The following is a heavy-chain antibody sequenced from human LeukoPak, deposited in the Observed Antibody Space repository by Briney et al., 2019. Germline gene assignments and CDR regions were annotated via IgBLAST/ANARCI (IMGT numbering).Heavy chain of an antibody. J-gene: IGHJ5*02. CDR3: AKDFESDSSSWYGWFDP. V-gene: IGHV3-9*01. Sequence: GRSLRLSCAASGFTFDDYAMHWVRQAPGKGLEWVSGISWNSGSIGYADSAKGRFTISRDNAKNSLYLQMNSLRAEDTALYYYAKDFESDSSSWYGWFDPWGQGTLVTVSS. D-gene: IGHD6-13*01. CDR2: ISWNSGSI. CDR1: GFTFDDYA.